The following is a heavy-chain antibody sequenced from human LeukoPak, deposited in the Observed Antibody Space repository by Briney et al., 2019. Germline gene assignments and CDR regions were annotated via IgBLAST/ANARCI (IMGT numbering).Heavy chain of an antibody. V-gene: IGHV4-31*11. CDR3: ARDFLRGGYGMDV. Sequence: SETLSLTCAVYGGSFSGYYWSWIRQHPGKGLEWIGYIYYSGSTYYNPSLKSRVTISVDTSKNQFSLKLSSVTAADTAVYYCARDFLRGGYGMDVWGQGTTVTVSS. J-gene: IGHJ6*02. D-gene: IGHD3-10*01. CDR2: IYYSGST. CDR1: GGSFSGYY.